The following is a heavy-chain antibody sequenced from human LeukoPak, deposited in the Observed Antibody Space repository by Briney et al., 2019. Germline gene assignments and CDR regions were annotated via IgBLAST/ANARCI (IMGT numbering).Heavy chain of an antibody. CDR1: GGSISSYY. V-gene: IGHV4-59*04. Sequence: PSETLSLTCTVSGGSISSYYWSRIRQPPGKGLEWIGNIYYSGSTYYNPSLKSRVTISVDTSKNQFSLKLSSMTAADTAVYYCARVPGHSYGLDYWGQGTLATVSS. J-gene: IGHJ4*02. CDR2: IYYSGST. D-gene: IGHD5-18*01. CDR3: ARVPGHSYGLDY.